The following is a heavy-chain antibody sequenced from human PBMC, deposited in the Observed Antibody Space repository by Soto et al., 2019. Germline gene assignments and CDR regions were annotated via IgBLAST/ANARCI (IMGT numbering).Heavy chain of an antibody. J-gene: IGHJ6*02. CDR1: GFTFSRSA. CDR3: AAVETPPGYYYGMDV. V-gene: IGHV1-58*01. CDR2: IVVDSGNT. Sequence: QVQLVQSGPEVKRPGTSVEVSCKASGFTFSRSAVQWVRQARGQRLEWIGWIVVDSGNTIYAQSFQQRVTITRDMSTSTAYMELSSLRSEDTAVYYCAAVETPPGYYYGMDVWGQGTTVTVSS. D-gene: IGHD2-15*01.